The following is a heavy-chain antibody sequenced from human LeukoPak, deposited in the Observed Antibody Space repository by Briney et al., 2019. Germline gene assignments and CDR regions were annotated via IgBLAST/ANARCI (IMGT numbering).Heavy chain of an antibody. CDR3: AKDQIYCGGDCQYDY. CDR1: GFTFSSYG. V-gene: IGHV3-30*02. D-gene: IGHD2-21*02. CDR2: IRYDGSNK. Sequence: PGGSLRLSCAASGFTFSSYGMHWVRQAPGKGLEWVAFIRYDGSNKYYADSVKGRFTISRDNSKNTLYLQMNSLRAEDTAVYYCAKDQIYCGGDCQYDYWGQGTLVTVSS. J-gene: IGHJ4*02.